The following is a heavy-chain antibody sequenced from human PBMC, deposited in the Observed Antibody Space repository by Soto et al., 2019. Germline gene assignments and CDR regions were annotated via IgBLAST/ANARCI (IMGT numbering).Heavy chain of an antibody. J-gene: IGHJ6*02. D-gene: IGHD6-13*01. V-gene: IGHV4-59*01. CDR3: ARDRVLAAADYYYYGMDV. CDR1: GGSISSSY. Sequence: SETLSLTCTLSGGSISSSYWSWILPPPGKGLEWIGYIYYSGSTNYNPSLKSRVTISVDTSKNQFSLKLSSVTAADTAVYYCARDRVLAAADYYYYGMDVWGQGTTVS. CDR2: IYYSGST.